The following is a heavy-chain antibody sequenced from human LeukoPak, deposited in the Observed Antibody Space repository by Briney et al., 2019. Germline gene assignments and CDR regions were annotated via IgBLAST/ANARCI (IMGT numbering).Heavy chain of an antibody. CDR3: AREGLVVGATNNWFDP. J-gene: IGHJ5*02. CDR2: INPNSGGT. CDR1: GYTFTGYY. D-gene: IGHD1-26*01. Sequence: GPVKVSCKASGYTFTGYYMHWVRQAPGQGLEWMGWINPNSGGTNYAQKFQGWVTMTRDTSISTAYMELSRLRSDDTAVYYCAREGLVVGATNNWFDPWGQGTLVTVSS. V-gene: IGHV1-2*04.